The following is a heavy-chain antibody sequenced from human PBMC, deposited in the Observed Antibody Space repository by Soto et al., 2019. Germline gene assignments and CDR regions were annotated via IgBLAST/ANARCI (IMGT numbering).Heavy chain of an antibody. Sequence: DVQLLESGGGLVQPGGSLRLSCAASGFSFSKYAMIWVRQGPGKGQEWVSGITGSGGTIEYAASVKGRFTISRDNSKNTVYLQMNSLRAVDTAMYYCAKDAVYGDGLWLVADWGQGTLVTVS. CDR3: AKDAVYGDGLWLVAD. CDR2: ITGSGGTI. V-gene: IGHV3-23*01. J-gene: IGHJ4*02. D-gene: IGHD2-21*02. CDR1: GFSFSKYA.